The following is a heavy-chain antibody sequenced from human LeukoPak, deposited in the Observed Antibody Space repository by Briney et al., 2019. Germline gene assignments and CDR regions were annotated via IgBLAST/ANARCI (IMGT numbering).Heavy chain of an antibody. CDR3: ARGALYCSSTSCSLDY. Sequence: PGASLRLSCAASGFTVSSNYMSWVRQAPGKGLEWVSVIYSGGSTYYADSVKGRFTISRDNSKNTLYLQMNSLRAEDTAVYYCARGALYCSSTSCSLDYWGQGTLVTVSS. D-gene: IGHD2-2*01. CDR2: IYSGGST. V-gene: IGHV3-53*01. CDR1: GFTVSSNY. J-gene: IGHJ4*02.